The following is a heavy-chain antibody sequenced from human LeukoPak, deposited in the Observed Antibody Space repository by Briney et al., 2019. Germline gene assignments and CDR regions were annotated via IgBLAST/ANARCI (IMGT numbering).Heavy chain of an antibody. Sequence: GASVKVSCKASGYTFTGYYLHWVRQAPGQGLEWMGCVNPNSGDTNYAQKFQGSVTITSDTSISTAYMELSSLRSDDTAVYYCAREGLDYWGQGTLVTVSS. V-gene: IGHV1-2*02. CDR2: VNPNSGDT. CDR1: GYTFTGYY. CDR3: AREGLDY. J-gene: IGHJ4*02.